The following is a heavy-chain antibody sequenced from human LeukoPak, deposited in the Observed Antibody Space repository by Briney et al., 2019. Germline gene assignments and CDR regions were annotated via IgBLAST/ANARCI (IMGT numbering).Heavy chain of an antibody. V-gene: IGHV4-39*07. D-gene: IGHD3-22*01. Sequence: SETLSLTCHVSGDSISTSSYYWGWIRQPPGKGLEWIASIHHNWNTYYNPSLKSRVIVSLDKSKNQFSLILRSVTAADTAVYYCATDRGYYDTIGYTYNWFDPWGQGTLVTVSS. J-gene: IGHJ5*02. CDR3: ATDRGYYDTIGYTYNWFDP. CDR2: IHHNWNT. CDR1: GDSISTSSYY.